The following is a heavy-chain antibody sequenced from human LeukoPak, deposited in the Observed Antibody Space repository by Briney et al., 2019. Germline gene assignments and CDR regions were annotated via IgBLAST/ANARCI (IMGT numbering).Heavy chain of an antibody. D-gene: IGHD3-9*01. CDR2: ISAYNGNT. V-gene: IGHV1-18*01. CDR1: GYTFTSYG. J-gene: IGHJ5*02. Sequence: ASVKVSCKASGYTFTSYGISWVRQAPGQGLEWMGWISAYNGNTNYAQKLQGRVTMTTDTSTSTAYMELRSLRSDDTAVYYCARVRLVNNKGWFDPWGQGTLVTVSS. CDR3: ARVRLVNNKGWFDP.